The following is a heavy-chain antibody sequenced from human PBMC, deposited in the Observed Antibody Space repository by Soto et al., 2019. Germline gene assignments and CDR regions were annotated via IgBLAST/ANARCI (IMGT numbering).Heavy chain of an antibody. CDR1: GFTFSSYW. CDR3: ARDADYCSSTSCYASWYFDL. CDR2: INSDGSST. V-gene: IGHV3-74*01. J-gene: IGHJ2*01. D-gene: IGHD2-2*01. Sequence: EVQLVESGGGLVQPGGSLRLSCAASGFTFSSYWMHWVRQAPGKGLVWVSRINSDGSSTSYADSVKGRFTISRDNAKNTLYLQMNSLRDEDTAVYYCARDADYCSSTSCYASWYFDLWGRGTLVTVSS.